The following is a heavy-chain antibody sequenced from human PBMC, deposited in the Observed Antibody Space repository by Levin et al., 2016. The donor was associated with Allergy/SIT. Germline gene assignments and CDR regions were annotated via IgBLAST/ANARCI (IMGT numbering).Heavy chain of an antibody. CDR2: INPRGGST. J-gene: IGHJ4*02. D-gene: IGHD3-10*01. Sequence: WVRQAPGQGLEWMGVINPRGGSTSYTQIFQDRVTVTRDTSTTTVYMELSSLRSEDTAVYYCAREPDASGSFDYWGQGTLVTVSS. CDR3: AREPDASGSFDY. V-gene: IGHV1-46*01.